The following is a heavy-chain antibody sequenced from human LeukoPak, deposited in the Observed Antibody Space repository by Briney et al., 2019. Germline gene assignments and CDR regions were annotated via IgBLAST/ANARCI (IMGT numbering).Heavy chain of an antibody. CDR1: GDSISSRSYY. D-gene: IGHD3-10*01. J-gene: IGHJ4*02. CDR2: IYYSGST. Sequence: SETLSLTCTVSGDSISSRSYYWGWIRQPPGKGLEWIANIYYSGSTYYNPSLKSRVTISVDTSKNQFSLKLSSVTAADTAVYYCARLVFDIVREQYYFDYWGQGTLVTVSS. V-gene: IGHV4-39*07. CDR3: ARLVFDIVREQYYFDY.